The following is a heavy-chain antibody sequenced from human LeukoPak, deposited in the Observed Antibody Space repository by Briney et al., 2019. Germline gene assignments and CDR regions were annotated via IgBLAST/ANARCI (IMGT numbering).Heavy chain of an antibody. CDR1: GFTFSSYA. D-gene: IGHD3-3*01. V-gene: IGHV4-34*01. CDR2: INHSGST. CDR3: ASITIFGVVPTTTWFDP. Sequence: PGGSLRLSCAASGFTFSSYAMSWVRQAPGKGLEWIGEINHSGSTNYNPSLKSRVTISVDTSKNQFSLKLSSVTAADTAVYYCASITIFGVVPTTTWFDPWGQGTLVTVSS. J-gene: IGHJ5*02.